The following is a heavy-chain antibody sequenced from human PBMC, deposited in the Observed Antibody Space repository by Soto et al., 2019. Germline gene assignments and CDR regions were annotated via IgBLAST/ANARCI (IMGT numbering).Heavy chain of an antibody. J-gene: IGHJ4*02. CDR1: GFSFSDGPVG. D-gene: IGHD2-21*01. CDR3: VRGRRRESCWGGDCSYFDF. V-gene: IGHV2-5*02. CDR2: YYWDDDE. Sequence: QITLKESGPTLVKPTQTLTLTCTFSGFSFSDGPVGVGWFRQSPGKAPEWLAIYYWDDDEWHSPSLRTRLTISYETRRSQVVLSMVAMDPQDTATYFCVRGRRRESCWGGDCSYFDFWGQGLLV.